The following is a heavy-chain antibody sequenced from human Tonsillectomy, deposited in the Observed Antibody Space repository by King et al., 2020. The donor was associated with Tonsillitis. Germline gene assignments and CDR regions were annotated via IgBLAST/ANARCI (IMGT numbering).Heavy chain of an antibody. D-gene: IGHD6-19*01. J-gene: IGHJ3*02. CDR1: GGSISSFY. CDR2: LYTSGST. Sequence: QLQESGPGLVKPSETLSLTCTVSGGSISSFYWNWIRQPAGKGLEWIGRLYTSGSTNYNPSLKSRVTMSVDTSKNQFSLKLRSVTAADTAVYYCAGDDLAGQWLVEGRAFDIWGQGTMVTVSS. CDR3: AGDDLAGQWLVEGRAFDI. V-gene: IGHV4-4*07.